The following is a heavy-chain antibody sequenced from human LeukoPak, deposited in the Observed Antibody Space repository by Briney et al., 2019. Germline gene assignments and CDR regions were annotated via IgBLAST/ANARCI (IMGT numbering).Heavy chain of an antibody. CDR3: AKGADTGDYTSFDY. CDR2: ISGDGGTT. V-gene: IGHV3-43*02. CDR1: GFTFDDCA. D-gene: IGHD4-17*01. J-gene: IGHJ4*02. Sequence: GGSLRLSCAASGFTFDDCAMHWVRQAPGKGLEWVSIISGDGGTTYYAYSVKGRFTISKDNSKNSLYLQMNRLRTEDTALYCCAKGADTGDYTSFDYWGQGTLVTVSS.